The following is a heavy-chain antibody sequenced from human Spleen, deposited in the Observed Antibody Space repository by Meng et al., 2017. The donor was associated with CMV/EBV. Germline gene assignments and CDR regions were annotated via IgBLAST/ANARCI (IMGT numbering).Heavy chain of an antibody. J-gene: IGHJ4*02. CDR3: ARDLLGATDY. CDR2: ISSSGSTI. Sequence: GGSLRLSCAASGFTFSSYTMNWVHQAPGKGLEWVSYISSSGSTIYYADSVKGRFTISRDNAKNSLYLQMNSLRAEDTAVYYCARDLLGATDYWGQGTLVTVSS. D-gene: IGHD1-26*01. V-gene: IGHV3-48*04. CDR1: GFTFSSYT.